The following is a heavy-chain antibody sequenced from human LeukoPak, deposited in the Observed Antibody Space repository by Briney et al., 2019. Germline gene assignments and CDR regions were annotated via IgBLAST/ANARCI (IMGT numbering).Heavy chain of an antibody. CDR3: ARRVYRMPFDY. CDR2: INPSGGST. V-gene: IGHV1-46*01. CDR1: RYTFTSYY. J-gene: IGHJ4*02. D-gene: IGHD2-15*01. Sequence: ASVKVSCKASRYTFTSYYMHWVRQAPGQGLEWMGIINPSGGSTSYAQKFQGRVTMTRDTSTSTVYMELSSLRSEDTAVYYCARRVYRMPFDYWGQGTLVTVSS.